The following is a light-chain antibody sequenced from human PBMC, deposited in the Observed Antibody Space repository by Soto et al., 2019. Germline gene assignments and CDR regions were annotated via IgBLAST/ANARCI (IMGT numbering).Light chain of an antibody. J-gene: IGLJ2*01. CDR2: DVN. CDR3: SSSSGRSYIVL. CDR1: ASDVGGYGN. Sequence: QSALTQPASVSGSPGQSIAISCTGTASDVGGYGNLSWYQQHPGRAPKLIIYDVNYRPSGVSDRFSASKSGNTASLTISGLQSEDEADYSCSSSSGRSYIVLFGGGTKVTVL. V-gene: IGLV2-14*03.